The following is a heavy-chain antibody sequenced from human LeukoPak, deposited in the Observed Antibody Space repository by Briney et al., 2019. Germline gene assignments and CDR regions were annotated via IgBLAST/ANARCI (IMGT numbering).Heavy chain of an antibody. CDR3: ARDDLEDWFDP. CDR2: IYYSGST. J-gene: IGHJ5*02. D-gene: IGHD3/OR15-3a*01. V-gene: IGHV4-31*03. CDR1: GGSISSGGYY. Sequence: PSETLSLTCTVSGGSISSGGYYWSWIRQHAGKGLEWIGYIYYSGSTYYNPSLKSRVTISVDTSKNQFSLKLSSVTAADTAVYDCARDDLEDWFDPWGQGTLVTVSS.